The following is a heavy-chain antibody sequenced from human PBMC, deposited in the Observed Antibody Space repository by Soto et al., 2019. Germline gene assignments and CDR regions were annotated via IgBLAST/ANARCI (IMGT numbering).Heavy chain of an antibody. CDR3: ARGLSNPVGAFDI. CDR2: INHSGRT. Sequence: SETLSLTCAVYGGSFSGYYWSWIRQPPGKGLEWIGEINHSGRTNYNPSLKSRVTISVDTSKNQFSLKLSSVTAADTAVYYCARGLSNPVGAFDIWGQGTMVTVSS. J-gene: IGHJ3*02. V-gene: IGHV4-34*01. D-gene: IGHD1-26*01. CDR1: GGSFSGYY.